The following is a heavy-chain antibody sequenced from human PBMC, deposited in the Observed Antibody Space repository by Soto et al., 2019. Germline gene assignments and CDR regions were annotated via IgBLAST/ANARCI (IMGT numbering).Heavy chain of an antibody. D-gene: IGHD6-13*01. CDR2: ISVSAGST. Sequence: EVQLLESGGGLVQPGGPLRLSCAASGFTFRRYAMSWVRQPPGKRLEWVSGISVSAGSTYYADPVTGRFTISRDNSKNTVYRQMNGLRAEDTAVYYCASRAGREGFTNWCDPWGQGTLVTVS. CDR1: GFTFRRYA. CDR3: ASRAGREGFTNWCDP. J-gene: IGHJ5*02. V-gene: IGHV3-23*01.